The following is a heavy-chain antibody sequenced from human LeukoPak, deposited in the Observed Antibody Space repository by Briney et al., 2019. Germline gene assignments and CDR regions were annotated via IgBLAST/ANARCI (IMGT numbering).Heavy chain of an antibody. J-gene: IGHJ5*02. V-gene: IGHV3-23*01. CDR2: ISASGGST. D-gene: IGHD6-13*01. CDR1: GFTFSNYA. CDR3: AKDRTYSSSWPPGWFGP. Sequence: PGGSLRLSCAASGFTFSNYAMNWVRQAPGKGLEWVSAISASGGSTFYADSVKGRFTISRDNSKNTLYLQMNSLRAEDTAIYYCAKDRTYSSSWPPGWFGPWGQGTQVTVSS.